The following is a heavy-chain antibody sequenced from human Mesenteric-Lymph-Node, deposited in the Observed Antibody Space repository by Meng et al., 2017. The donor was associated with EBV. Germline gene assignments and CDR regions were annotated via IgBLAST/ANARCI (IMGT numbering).Heavy chain of an antibody. CDR1: GDSVSSSSAA. J-gene: IGHJ2*01. Sequence: QVQLQQPGPGLVNPSPTLPPTCVISGDSVSSSSAAWTWIRQSPSRGLEWLGRTYYRSKWYNDYAVFVKSRITINPDTSKNQFSLQLNSVTPEDTAVYYCARGATSVFDLWGRGTLVTVSS. V-gene: IGHV6-1*01. CDR2: TYYRSKWYN. CDR3: ARGATSVFDL.